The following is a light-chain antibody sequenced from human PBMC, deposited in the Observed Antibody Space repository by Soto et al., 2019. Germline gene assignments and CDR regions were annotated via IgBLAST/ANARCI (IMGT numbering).Light chain of an antibody. CDR2: GNS. Sequence: QSVLTQPPSVSGAPGQRVTISFTGGGSNFGAGYDVHWYQHLPGPAPKPLIYGNSNRPSGVPDRFSGSKSGTSASLAITGLQAEDEADYYCQSYDSSLSGAVFVGGTQLTVL. CDR3: QSYDSSLSGAV. J-gene: IGLJ7*01. V-gene: IGLV1-40*01. CDR1: GSNFGAGYD.